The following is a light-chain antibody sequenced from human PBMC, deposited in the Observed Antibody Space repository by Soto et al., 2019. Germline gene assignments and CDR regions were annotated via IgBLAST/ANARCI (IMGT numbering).Light chain of an antibody. V-gene: IGKV1-39*01. CDR3: QQSYSSIT. CDR2: AAS. J-gene: IGKJ5*01. Sequence: IQMTQSPSSLSSSVLDIVTITFLASQSISSYLNWYQQKPGKAPKLLIYAASSLQRGVPSTVSGGGSGTDFTLTISSLQAEDFATYYCQQSYSSITFGQGTRLEI. CDR1: QSISSY.